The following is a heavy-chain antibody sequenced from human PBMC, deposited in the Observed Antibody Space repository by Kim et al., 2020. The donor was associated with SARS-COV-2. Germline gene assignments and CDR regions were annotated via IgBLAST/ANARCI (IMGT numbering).Heavy chain of an antibody. CDR3: ARSYSDSSGYYFDY. V-gene: IGHV1-2*05. D-gene: IGHD3-22*01. CDR2: INPNSGVA. Sequence: ASVKVSCKASGYIFTDFYVHWVRQAPGQGLEWLGRINPNSGVANYAQKFQGRVTMTRDTSISTAHMELSRLRSDDTVVSYCARSYSDSSGYYFDYWGQGT. CDR1: GYIFTDFY. J-gene: IGHJ4*02.